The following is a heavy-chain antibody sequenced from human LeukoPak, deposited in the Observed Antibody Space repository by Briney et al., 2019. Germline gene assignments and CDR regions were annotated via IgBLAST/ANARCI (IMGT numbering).Heavy chain of an antibody. CDR3: AKAGLWFGELFDY. D-gene: IGHD3-10*01. CDR1: GFTFSSYA. J-gene: IGHJ4*02. V-gene: IGHV3-23*01. Sequence: GGTLRLSCAASGFTFSSYAMSWVRQAPGKGLEWVSAISGSGGSTYYADSVKGRFTISRDNSKNTLYLQMNSLRAEDTAVYYCAKAGLWFGELFDYWGQGTLVTVSS. CDR2: ISGSGGST.